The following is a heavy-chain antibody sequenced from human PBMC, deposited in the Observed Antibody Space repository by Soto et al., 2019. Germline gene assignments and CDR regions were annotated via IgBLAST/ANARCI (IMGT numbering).Heavy chain of an antibody. D-gene: IGHD3-9*01. V-gene: IGHV3-23*01. Sequence: GGSLRLSCAASGFTFRSFAMGWVRQAPGKGLEWVSGISGSGGGTYYADSVEGRFTISRDNSKSTLYLQMNTLRVEDTAIYYCAKGYFDWLSHVYFDYWGQGTLVTVSS. J-gene: IGHJ4*02. CDR3: AKGYFDWLSHVYFDY. CDR2: ISGSGGGT. CDR1: GFTFRSFA.